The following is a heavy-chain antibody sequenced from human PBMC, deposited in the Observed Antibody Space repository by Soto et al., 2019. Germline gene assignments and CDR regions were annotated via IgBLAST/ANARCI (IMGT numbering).Heavy chain of an antibody. CDR2: LYWDDDK. CDR1: GFSLSTSGVG. V-gene: IGHV2-5*02. Sequence: QITLKESGPTLVQPTQPLTLTCTFSGFSLSTSGVGVGWIRQPPGKALEWLALLYWDDDKRYSPSLQSRLTSTKDTSKKHVDLTMTNMDPGDTATYSSAHRRSCRVVYYLGYWGKGNHVTVAA. CDR3: AHRRSCRVVYYLGY. D-gene: IGHD3-3*01. J-gene: IGHJ4*02.